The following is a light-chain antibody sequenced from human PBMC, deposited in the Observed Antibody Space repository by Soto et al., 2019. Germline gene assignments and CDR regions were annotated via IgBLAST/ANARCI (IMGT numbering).Light chain of an antibody. V-gene: IGLV2-14*01. Sequence: QSVLTQPASVSGSPGQSITISCTGTSSDVGAYNYVSWYQQHPGKAPKVMIYEVSNRPSGVSNRFSGSKSGNTASLTISGLQAEDEADYFCCSSAPESTYVFGTGTKVTVL. CDR1: SSDVGAYNY. CDR3: CSSAPESTYV. CDR2: EVS. J-gene: IGLJ1*01.